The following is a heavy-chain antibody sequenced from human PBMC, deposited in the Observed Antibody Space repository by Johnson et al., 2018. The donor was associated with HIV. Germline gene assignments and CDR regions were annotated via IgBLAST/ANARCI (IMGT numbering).Heavy chain of an antibody. V-gene: IGHV3-30*18. D-gene: IGHD1-14*01. CDR3: AKGGSLTQDAPFDI. Sequence: QVLLVESGGGLVQPGGSLRLSCAASGFTFSSYWMSWVRQAPGKGLEWVAVISYDGSNKYYADSVKGRFTISRDNSKNTLYQQMNSLRAEDTAVYYCAKGGSLTQDAPFDIWGQGTMVTVSS. J-gene: IGHJ3*02. CDR1: GFTFSSYW. CDR2: ISYDGSNK.